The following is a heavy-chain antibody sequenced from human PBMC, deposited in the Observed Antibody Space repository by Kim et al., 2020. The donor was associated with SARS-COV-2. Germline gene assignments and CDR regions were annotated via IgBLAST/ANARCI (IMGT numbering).Heavy chain of an antibody. J-gene: IGHJ4*02. CDR3: ASTGYSSGWYL. V-gene: IGHV4-39*01. Sequence: SETLFLTCTVSGGSISSSSYYWGWIRQPPGKGLEWIGSIYYSGSTYYNPSLKSRVTISVDTSKNQFSLKLSSVTAADTAVYYCASTGYSSGWYLWGQGTLVTVSS. D-gene: IGHD6-19*01. CDR1: GGSISSSSYY. CDR2: IYYSGST.